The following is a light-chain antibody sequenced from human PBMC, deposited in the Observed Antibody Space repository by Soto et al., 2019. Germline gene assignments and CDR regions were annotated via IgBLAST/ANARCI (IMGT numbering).Light chain of an antibody. CDR1: QSVSNNF. Sequence: EIVWTQSPGTLSLSPGERATLSCRASQSVSNNFLAWYLQKPGQAPRLLIYGASFRATGIPDRFSGSGSGTDFTLTISRLEPEDFAVYYCQQYGSSPRTVGQGTKVELK. CDR2: GAS. J-gene: IGKJ1*01. CDR3: QQYGSSPRT. V-gene: IGKV3-20*01.